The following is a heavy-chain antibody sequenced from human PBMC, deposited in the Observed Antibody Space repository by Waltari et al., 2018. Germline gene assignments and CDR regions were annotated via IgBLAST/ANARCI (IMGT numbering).Heavy chain of an antibody. CDR1: GGSISSSSYS. CDR2: IYYSGST. Sequence: QLQLQESGPGLVKPSETLSLTCTVSGGSISSSSYSWGWIRQPPGKGLQWIGSIYYSGSTYYNPSLMSRVTISVDTSKNHFSLELSSVTAADTAVYYCGSSRYSSGWYDNWGQGTLVTVSS. CDR3: GSSRYSSGWYDN. D-gene: IGHD6-19*01. V-gene: IGHV4-39*02. J-gene: IGHJ5*02.